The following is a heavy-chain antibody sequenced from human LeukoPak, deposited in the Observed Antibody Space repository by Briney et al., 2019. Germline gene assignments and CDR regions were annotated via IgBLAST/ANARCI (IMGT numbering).Heavy chain of an antibody. CDR1: GLTFTNAW. CDR2: IKSKTDGETT. Sequence: GGFLRLSCVDAGLTFTNAWMSWVRQAPWKGLEWIVRIKSKTDGETTNYAEPVRGRFTISRDDSKSAVYLQMNSLKIEDTAVYYCTTDLGTYYHGSQRLIPIDYWGQGTLVTVSS. D-gene: IGHD3-10*01. CDR3: TTDLGTYYHGSQRLIPIDY. V-gene: IGHV3-15*01. J-gene: IGHJ4*02.